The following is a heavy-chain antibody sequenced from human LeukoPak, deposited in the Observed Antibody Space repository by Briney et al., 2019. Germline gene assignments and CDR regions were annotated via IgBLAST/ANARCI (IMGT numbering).Heavy chain of an antibody. Sequence: GGSLRLSCEASGFTFGNFGMNWVRQAPGKGLEWVSGINGSGVITFYVDSVKGRFTISRDNSKNTLYLQMNSLRAEDTAIYYCAKDSSQGGDYFDSWGQGTLVTVSS. V-gene: IGHV3-23*01. D-gene: IGHD3-16*01. J-gene: IGHJ4*02. CDR2: INGSGVIT. CDR3: AKDSSQGGDYFDS. CDR1: GFTFGNFG.